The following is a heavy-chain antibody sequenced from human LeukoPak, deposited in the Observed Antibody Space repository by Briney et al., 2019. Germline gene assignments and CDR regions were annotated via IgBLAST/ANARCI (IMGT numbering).Heavy chain of an antibody. Sequence: GGSLRLSCTASGFPFSSYHMNWVRQAPGKGLEWVSFISSSSNYIYYADSVKGRFTISRDNAKNSLYLQMNSLRAEDTAVYYCARSRGYYDSSGYYYRFFDYWGQGTLVTVSS. J-gene: IGHJ4*02. V-gene: IGHV3-21*06. CDR2: ISSSSNYI. CDR3: ARSRGYYDSSGYYYRFFDY. D-gene: IGHD3-22*01. CDR1: GFPFSSYH.